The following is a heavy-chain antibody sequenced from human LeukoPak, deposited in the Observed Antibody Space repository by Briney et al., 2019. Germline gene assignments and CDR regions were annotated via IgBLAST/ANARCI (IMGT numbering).Heavy chain of an antibody. V-gene: IGHV3-7*01. CDR1: GFTFSSYW. CDR3: AREGEIQLWSSDY. D-gene: IGHD5-18*01. Sequence: PGGSLRLSCAASGFTFSSYWMSWVRQAPGKGLEWVANIKQDGSEKYYVDSVKGRFTISRDNAKNSLYLQMNSLRAEDTAVYYCAREGEIQLWSSDYWGQGTLVTVSS. J-gene: IGHJ4*02. CDR2: IKQDGSEK.